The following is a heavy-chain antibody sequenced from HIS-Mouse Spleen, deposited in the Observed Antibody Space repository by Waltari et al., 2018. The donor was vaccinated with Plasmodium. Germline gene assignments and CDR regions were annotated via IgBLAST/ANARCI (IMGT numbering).Heavy chain of an antibody. Sequence: QVQLQESGPGLVKPSETLSLTCTVSGYSISSGYYWGWIRQPPGKGLEWIGRIYHSGSPYYNPALKSRVTISVDTSKNQFSLKLSSVTAADTAVYYCARDPGYSSSWYWFDPWGQGTLVTVSS. V-gene: IGHV4-38-2*02. CDR1: GYSISSGYY. CDR2: IYHSGSP. D-gene: IGHD6-13*01. CDR3: ARDPGYSSSWYWFDP. J-gene: IGHJ5*02.